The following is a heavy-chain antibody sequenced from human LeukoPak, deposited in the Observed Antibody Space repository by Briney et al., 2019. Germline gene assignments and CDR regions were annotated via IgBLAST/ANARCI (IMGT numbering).Heavy chain of an antibody. CDR3: ARVEWRGYFDY. J-gene: IGHJ4*02. D-gene: IGHD3-3*01. Sequence: ASVKVSCKASGYAFTSYYMHWVRQAPGQGLEWMGIINPSGGSTSYAQKFQGRVTMTRDTSTSTVYMELSSLRSEDTAVYYCARVEWRGYFDYWGQGTLVTVSS. V-gene: IGHV1-46*01. CDR1: GYAFTSYY. CDR2: INPSGGST.